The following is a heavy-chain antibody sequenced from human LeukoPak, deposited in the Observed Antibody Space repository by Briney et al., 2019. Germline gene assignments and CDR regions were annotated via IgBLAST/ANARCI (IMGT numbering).Heavy chain of an antibody. V-gene: IGHV3-53*01. CDR3: ARIYSGYDWGFDY. CDR1: GFTVSSNY. J-gene: IGHJ4*02. D-gene: IGHD5-12*01. Sequence: GGSLRLSCTASGFTVSSNYMSWVRQAPGEGLEWVSVVYSGGSTYYADSVKGRFTISRDNSKNTLYLQMNSLRAEDTAVYYCARIYSGYDWGFDYWGQGTLVTVSS. CDR2: VYSGGST.